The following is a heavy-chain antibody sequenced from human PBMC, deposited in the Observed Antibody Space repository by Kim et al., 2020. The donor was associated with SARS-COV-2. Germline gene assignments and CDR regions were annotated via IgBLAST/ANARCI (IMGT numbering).Heavy chain of an antibody. CDR1: GYTFTSYG. J-gene: IGHJ6*02. Sequence: ASVKVSCKASGYTFTSYGISWMRQAPGQGLEWMGWISAYNGNTNYAQKLQGRVTMTTDTSTSTAYMELRSLRSDDTAVYYCARASLYGSGSYYLKSYYYYGMDVWGQGTTVTVSS. V-gene: IGHV1-18*04. CDR2: ISAYNGNT. CDR3: ARASLYGSGSYYLKSYYYYGMDV. D-gene: IGHD3-10*01.